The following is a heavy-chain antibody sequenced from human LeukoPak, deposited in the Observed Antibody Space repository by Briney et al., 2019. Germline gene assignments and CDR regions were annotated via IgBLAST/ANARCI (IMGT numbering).Heavy chain of an antibody. Sequence: SETLSLTCTVSGGSISSYYWSWIRQPPGKGLGWIGYIYYSGSTNYNPSLKSRVTISVDTSKNQFSLKLSSVTAADTAVYYCAGAPITMVRGVINYFQHWGQGTLVTVSS. J-gene: IGHJ1*01. D-gene: IGHD3-10*01. CDR1: GGSISSYY. V-gene: IGHV4-59*01. CDR2: IYYSGST. CDR3: AGAPITMVRGVINYFQH.